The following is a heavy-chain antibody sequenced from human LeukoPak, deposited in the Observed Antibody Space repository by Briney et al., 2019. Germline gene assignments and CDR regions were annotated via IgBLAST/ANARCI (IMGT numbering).Heavy chain of an antibody. CDR1: GFTFTSYT. CDR3: ARRTGPGAFDY. J-gene: IGHJ4*02. Sequence: GGSLRLSSAASGFTFTSYTMNWVRQAPGKGLEWVSSISSSSSYIYYADSVKGRFTISRDNAKNSLYLQMNSLRAEDTGVYYCARRTGPGAFDYWGQGTLVTVSS. CDR2: ISSSSSYI. D-gene: IGHD3-10*01. V-gene: IGHV3-21*01.